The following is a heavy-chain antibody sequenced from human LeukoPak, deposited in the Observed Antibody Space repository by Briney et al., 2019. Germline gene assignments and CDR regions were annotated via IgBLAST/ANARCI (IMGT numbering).Heavy chain of an antibody. J-gene: IGHJ4*02. D-gene: IGHD4-17*01. CDR1: GFTFSSYA. CDR2: ISYDGSNK. V-gene: IGHV3-30-3*01. CDR3: ARDEWDDYGGE. Sequence: GGSLRLSCAASGFTFSSYAMSWVRQAPGKGLEWVAVISYDGSNKYYADSVKGRFTISRDNSKNTLYLQMNSLRAEDTAVYYCARDEWDDYGGEWGQGTLVTVSS.